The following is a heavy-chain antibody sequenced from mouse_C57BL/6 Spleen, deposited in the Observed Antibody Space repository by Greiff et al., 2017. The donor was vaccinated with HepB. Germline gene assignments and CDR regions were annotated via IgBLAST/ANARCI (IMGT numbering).Heavy chain of an antibody. CDR2: IDPSDSET. V-gene: IGHV1-52*01. CDR1: GYTFTSYW. Sequence: VQLQQPGAELVRPGSSVKLSCKASGYTFTSYWMHWVKQRPIQGLEWIGNIDPSDSETHYNQKFKDKATLTVDKSSSTAYMQLSSLTSEDSAVYYCARRVSHWYFDVWGTGTTVTVSS. J-gene: IGHJ1*03. CDR3: ARRVSHWYFDV.